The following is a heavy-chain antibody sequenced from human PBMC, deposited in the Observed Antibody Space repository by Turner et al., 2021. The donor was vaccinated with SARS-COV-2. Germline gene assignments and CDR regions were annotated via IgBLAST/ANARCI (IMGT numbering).Heavy chain of an antibody. CDR3: AKVERGSYGPFDY. CDR1: GFTFSSHG. D-gene: IGHD5-18*01. J-gene: IGHJ4*02. CDR2: ISYNGSNE. Sequence: VQPVESGGGVVQPGRCLRLSCAATGFTFSSHGMPWVRQAQGKGVEWVAVISYNGSNEYYADAVKGRFTISRDNSKNTLNLQMNSERAEDTAVYYCAKVERGSYGPFDYWGQGTLVTVSS. V-gene: IGHV3-30*18.